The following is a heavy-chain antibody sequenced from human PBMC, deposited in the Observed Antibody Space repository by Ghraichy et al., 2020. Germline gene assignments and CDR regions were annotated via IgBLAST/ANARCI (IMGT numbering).Heavy chain of an antibody. Sequence: GGSLRLSCAASGFTFSIYWMHWVRQAPGKGLVWVSHINSDGSGTNYADSVKGRFTISRDNAKNTLYLQMNSLRAEDTAVYYCLRGGPTAGSCPPFDSWGQGTRVTVSS. CDR1: GFTFSIYW. CDR3: LRGGPTAGSCPPFDS. J-gene: IGHJ4*02. V-gene: IGHV3-74*01. CDR2: INSDGSGT. D-gene: IGHD3-10*01.